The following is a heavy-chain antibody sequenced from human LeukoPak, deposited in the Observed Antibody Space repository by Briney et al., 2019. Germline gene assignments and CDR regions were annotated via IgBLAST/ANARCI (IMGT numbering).Heavy chain of an antibody. V-gene: IGHV3-30*14. Sequence: GGSLRLSCAASGFVLPGYAMHWVRQAPGKGLEWVAALSHDASKQFYADSVKGRFTISRDDSKNTLYLQMNSLRAEDTAVYYCARIPYDSSGEIDYWGQGTLVTVSS. CDR1: GFVLPGYA. CDR2: LSHDASKQ. D-gene: IGHD3-22*01. CDR3: ARIPYDSSGEIDY. J-gene: IGHJ4*02.